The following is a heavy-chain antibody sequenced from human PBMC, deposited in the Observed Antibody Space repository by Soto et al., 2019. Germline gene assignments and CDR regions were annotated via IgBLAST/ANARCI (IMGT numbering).Heavy chain of an antibody. CDR3: ARAIMEYYDFWSGYYGYNWFDP. CDR2: MNPNSGNT. CDR1: GYTFTSYD. V-gene: IGHV1-8*01. D-gene: IGHD3-3*01. Sequence: QVQLVQSGAEVKKPGASVKVSCKASGYTFTSYDINWVRQATGQGLEWMGWMNPNSGNTGYAQKFQGRVTMTRNTSISTAYMELSSLRSEDTAVYYCARAIMEYYDFWSGYYGYNWFDPWGQGTLVTVSS. J-gene: IGHJ5*02.